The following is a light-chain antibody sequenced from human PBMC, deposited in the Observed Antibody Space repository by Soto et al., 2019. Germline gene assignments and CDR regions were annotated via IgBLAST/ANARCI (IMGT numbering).Light chain of an antibody. CDR3: QVWDSSSDHVV. V-gene: IGLV3-21*02. CDR2: DDS. CDR1: NIGSKS. Sequence: SYELTQPTSVSVAPGQTARITCGGNNIGSKSVHWYQQKPGQAPVLVVYDDSDRPTGIPEGFSGSNSGNTATLTISRVEAGDEADYYCQVWDSSSDHVVFGGGTKLTVL. J-gene: IGLJ2*01.